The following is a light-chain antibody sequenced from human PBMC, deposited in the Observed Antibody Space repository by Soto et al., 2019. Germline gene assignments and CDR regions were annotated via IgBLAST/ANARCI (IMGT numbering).Light chain of an antibody. Sequence: ETVLTQYPATLSVSPGETATLSGTTSQGLNINLAWYQQKLGQTPRVLIYGASTRAAGIPARFSGSGSGTEFILTISCLQSEDFAVYYCHDYNTLPWPFGQVSNVDIK. CDR3: HDYNTLPWP. CDR2: GAS. V-gene: IGKV3-15*01. CDR1: QGLNIN. J-gene: IGKJ1*01.